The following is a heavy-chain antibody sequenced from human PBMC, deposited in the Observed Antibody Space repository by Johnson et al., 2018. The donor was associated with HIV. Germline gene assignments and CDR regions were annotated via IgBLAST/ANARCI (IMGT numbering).Heavy chain of an antibody. CDR3: ARGGWGDAFDI. V-gene: IGHV3-7*02. J-gene: IGHJ3*02. Sequence: VQLVASGGGLVQPGGSLRLSCAASGFTFSGYWMSWVRQAPGKGLEWVANIKQDGSQKYYVDSVKGRFTISRDNAKNSLYLQMNSLRAEDTAVYYCARGGWGDAFDIWGQGTMVTVSS. D-gene: IGHD3-16*01. CDR2: IKQDGSQK. CDR1: GFTFSGYW.